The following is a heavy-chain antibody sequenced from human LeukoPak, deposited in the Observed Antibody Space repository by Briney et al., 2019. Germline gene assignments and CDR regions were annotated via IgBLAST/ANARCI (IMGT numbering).Heavy chain of an antibody. CDR3: ARGHSGIPIYY. J-gene: IGHJ4*02. Sequence: SETLSLTCAVYGGSFSGYYWCWIRQPPGKGLEWIGEINHSGSTNYNPSLMSRVTISVDTSKNQFSLKLSSGTAADTAVYNGARGHSGIPIYYWGQGTLVTVSS. CDR2: INHSGST. D-gene: IGHD3-10*01. V-gene: IGHV4-34*01. CDR1: GGSFSGYY.